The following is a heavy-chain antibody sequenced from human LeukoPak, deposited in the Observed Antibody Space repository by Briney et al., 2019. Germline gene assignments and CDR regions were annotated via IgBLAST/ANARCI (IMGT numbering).Heavy chain of an antibody. CDR2: ISSSSSTI. V-gene: IGHV3-48*01. CDR1: GFTFSSYS. J-gene: IGHJ4*02. CDR3: ARDREWELQGEFDY. D-gene: IGHD1-26*01. Sequence: GGSLRLSCAASGFTFSSYSMNWVRQAPGKGLEWVSYISSSSSTIYYADSVKGRFTISRDNAKNSLYLQMNSLRAEDTAVYYCARDREWELQGEFDYWGQGTLVTVSS.